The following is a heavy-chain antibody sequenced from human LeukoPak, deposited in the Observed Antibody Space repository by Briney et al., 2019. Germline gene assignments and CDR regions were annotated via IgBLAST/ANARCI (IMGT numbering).Heavy chain of an antibody. J-gene: IGHJ5*02. V-gene: IGHV1-2*02. Sequence: ASVKVSCKASGYPFTRHYMHWVRQAPGQGLEWMGLIDPDGTSTMYAQKFQGRVTMTRDTSISTAYMELSRLRSDDTAVYYCARDNSVGDIAWWFDPWGQGTLVTVSS. CDR1: GYPFTRHY. CDR2: IDPDGTST. CDR3: ARDNSVGDIAWWFDP. D-gene: IGHD3-10*01.